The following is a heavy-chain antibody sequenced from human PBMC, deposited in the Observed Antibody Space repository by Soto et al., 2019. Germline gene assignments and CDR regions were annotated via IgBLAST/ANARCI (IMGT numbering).Heavy chain of an antibody. CDR2: IIPIFGTA. D-gene: IGHD2-8*01. J-gene: IGHJ4*02. CDR3: ARRGRRMVYAIGEPPFDY. Sequence: ASVKVSCKASGGTFSSYAISWVRQAPGQGLEWMGGIIPIFGTANYAQKFQGRVTITADESTSTAYMELSSLRSEDTAVYYCARRGRRMVYAIGEPPFDYWGQGTLVTVSS. CDR1: GGTFSSYA. V-gene: IGHV1-69*13.